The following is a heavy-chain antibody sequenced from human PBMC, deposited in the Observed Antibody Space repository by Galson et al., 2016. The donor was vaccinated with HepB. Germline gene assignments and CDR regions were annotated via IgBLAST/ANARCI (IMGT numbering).Heavy chain of an antibody. CDR1: GLTFGRYW. Sequence: SLRLSCAASGLTFGRYWMSWVRQAPGKGLEWVGRMKSILDGGSTDYAAPVKGRFTISRDDAKNTVYLQMKRLRMDDTATYYCTPLPTGQQPYYFDLWGQGTLVIVSS. CDR2: MKSILDGGST. J-gene: IGHJ4*02. CDR3: TPLPTGQQPYYFDL. V-gene: IGHV3-15*01. D-gene: IGHD6-13*01.